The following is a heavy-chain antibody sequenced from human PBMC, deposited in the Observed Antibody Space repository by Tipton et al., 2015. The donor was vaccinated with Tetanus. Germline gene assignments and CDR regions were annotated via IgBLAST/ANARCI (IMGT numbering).Heavy chain of an antibody. V-gene: IGHV1-69*01. CDR2: ITPIFGTT. J-gene: IGHJ4*02. CDR3: ARRRTTTALSYYLES. Sequence: QVQLVQSGAEMKKPGSSVKVSCKASGGTFTNYALSWVRQAPGQGLEWVGGITPIFGTTNYAPKFQGRVTITADESTNTAYMELSSLTSEDTAVYYCARRRTTTALSYYLESWGQGTLVTVSS. CDR1: GGTFTNYA. D-gene: IGHD4-17*01.